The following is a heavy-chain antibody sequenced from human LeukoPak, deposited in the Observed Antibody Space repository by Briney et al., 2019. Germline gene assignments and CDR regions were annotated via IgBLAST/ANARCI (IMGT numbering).Heavy chain of an antibody. D-gene: IGHD6-19*01. CDR3: ATLTVASSFDY. V-gene: IGHV3-48*03. CDR1: GFAFSFYE. CDR2: INSSGCTR. Sequence: GGSLRLSCAASGFAFSFYEMYWVRQAPGKGLEWVSYINSSGCTRYYADSVKGRFTISRDNAKNSLYLQMNSLRAEDTAVYYCATLTVASSFDYWGQGTLVTVSS. J-gene: IGHJ4*02.